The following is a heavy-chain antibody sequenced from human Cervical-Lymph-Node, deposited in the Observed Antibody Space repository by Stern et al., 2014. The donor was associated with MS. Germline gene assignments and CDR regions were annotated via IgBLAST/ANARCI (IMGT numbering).Heavy chain of an antibody. CDR2: ISGSGGST. D-gene: IGHD3-10*01. Sequence: EVQLVESGGGLVQPGGSLRLSCAASGFTFSSYAMSWVRQAPGKGLERVSAISGSGGSTYYADSVKGRFTISRDNSKNTLYLQMNSLRAEDTAVYYCAKEGVFTMVRGVIRAFDYWGQGTLVTVSS. J-gene: IGHJ4*02. CDR3: AKEGVFTMVRGVIRAFDY. CDR1: GFTFSSYA. V-gene: IGHV3-23*04.